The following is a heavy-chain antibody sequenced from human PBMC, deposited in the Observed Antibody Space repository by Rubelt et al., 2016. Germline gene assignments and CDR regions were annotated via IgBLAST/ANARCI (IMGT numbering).Heavy chain of an antibody. Sequence: QITLKESGPTLVKPTQTLTLTCTFSGFSLSTSGVGVGWIRQPPGKALEWLALIYWDDDKRYSPSLKNRPTITKDTSKNHVVLTMTNMDPVDTATYYCVRRLSNSFDPWGQGTLVTVSS. CDR2: IYWDDDK. CDR1: GFSLSTSGVG. V-gene: IGHV2-5*02. J-gene: IGHJ5*02. CDR3: VRRLSNSFDP.